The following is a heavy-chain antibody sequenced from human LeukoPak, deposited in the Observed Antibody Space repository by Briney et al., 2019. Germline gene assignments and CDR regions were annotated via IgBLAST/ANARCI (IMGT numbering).Heavy chain of an antibody. V-gene: IGHV1-2*02. CDR1: GYTFTSYF. CDR3: AKAGDYYDSSGFRGIDF. D-gene: IGHD3-22*01. Sequence: GASVKVSCKASGYTFTSYFMHWVRQAPGQGLEWMGWINPNSGGINYAQKFQGRVTLTRDTSISTAYMELSRLRSDDTAKHYCAKAGDYYDSSGFRGIDFWGQGTLVTVCS. CDR2: INPNSGGI. J-gene: IGHJ4*02.